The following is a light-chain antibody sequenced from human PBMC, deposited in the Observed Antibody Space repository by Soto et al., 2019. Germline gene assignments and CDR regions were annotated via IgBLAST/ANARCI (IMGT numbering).Light chain of an antibody. J-gene: IGKJ4*02. Sequence: DLQMAPSPPSLSASLGDRGTLICRASQSISSYLDWYQQIPGKAPKLLISSASTLPNGVPARFSGSGSGTDFTLTISSLQPEDVAAYYCQRYNNPPPLTFGRGTKVDIK. CDR3: QRYNNPPPLT. V-gene: IGKV1-39*01. CDR1: QSISSY. CDR2: SAS.